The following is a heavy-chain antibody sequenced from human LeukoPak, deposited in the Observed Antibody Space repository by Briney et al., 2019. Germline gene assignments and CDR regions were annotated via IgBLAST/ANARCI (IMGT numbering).Heavy chain of an antibody. CDR3: ARGRRYYDSSGRYFDF. CDR2: IFYTGST. CDR1: GGSLNNYY. D-gene: IGHD3-22*01. J-gene: IGHJ4*02. Sequence: SETLSLTCTVSGGSLNNYYWSWIRQPPGKGLECIGYIFYTGSTNYNPSLKSRVTISVDKSKNQFSLRLSSVTAADAAVYYCARGRRYYDSSGRYFDFWGQGTLVTVSS. V-gene: IGHV4-59*08.